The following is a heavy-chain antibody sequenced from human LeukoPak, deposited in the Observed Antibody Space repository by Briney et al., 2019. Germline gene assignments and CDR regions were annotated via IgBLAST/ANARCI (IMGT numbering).Heavy chain of an antibody. CDR3: AKVSEPKYYYYYGMDV. Sequence: GGSLRLSCAASGFTFSSYAMSWVHQAPGKGLEWVSAISGSGGSTYYADSVKGRFTISRDNSKNTLYLQMNSLRAEDTAVYYCAKVSEPKYYYYYGMDVWGQGTTVTVSS. CDR2: ISGSGGST. V-gene: IGHV3-23*01. CDR1: GFTFSSYA. J-gene: IGHJ6*02. D-gene: IGHD1-26*01.